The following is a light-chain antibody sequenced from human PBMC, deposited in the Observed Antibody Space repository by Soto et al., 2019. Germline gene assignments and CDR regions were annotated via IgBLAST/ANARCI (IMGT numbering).Light chain of an antibody. CDR2: EGT. Sequence: QSVLTQPASVSGSPGQSITISCTGTSSDIGSYNLVSWYQQHPGKAPKLIIYEGTKRPSRVSNRFSASKSGNTASLTISGLQAEDEADYHCCSYAGTTTFVVFGGGTKVTVL. CDR1: SSDIGSYNL. CDR3: CSYAGTTTFVV. V-gene: IGLV2-23*03. J-gene: IGLJ2*01.